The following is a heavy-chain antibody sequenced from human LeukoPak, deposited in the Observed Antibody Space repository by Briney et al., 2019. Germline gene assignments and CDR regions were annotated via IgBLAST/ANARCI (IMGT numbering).Heavy chain of an antibody. V-gene: IGHV1-18*01. Sequence: ASVKVSCKASGYTFTSYGISWVRQAPGQGLEWMRRISAYNGNTNYAQKLQGRVTMTTDTSTSTAYMELRSLRSDDTAVYYCARDRSPAAQESTYYYYYMDVWGKGTTVTVSS. CDR1: GYTFTSYG. D-gene: IGHD6-13*01. CDR3: ARDRSPAAQESTYYYYYMDV. J-gene: IGHJ6*03. CDR2: ISAYNGNT.